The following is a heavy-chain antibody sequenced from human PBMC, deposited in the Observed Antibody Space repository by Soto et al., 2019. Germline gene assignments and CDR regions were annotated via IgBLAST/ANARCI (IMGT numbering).Heavy chain of an antibody. CDR1: GYAFTTYG. J-gene: IGHJ4*02. CDR3: ARGRYGDY. CDR2: ISAHNGNT. D-gene: IGHD1-1*01. Sequence: QVHLVQYGAEVKKPGASVKVSCKGSGYAFTTYGITWVRQAPGQGLEWMGWISAHNGNTNYAQKLQGRVTVTRDTPTSTAYMERRSLRSDDTAVYYCARGRYGDYWGQGALVTVSS. V-gene: IGHV1-18*01.